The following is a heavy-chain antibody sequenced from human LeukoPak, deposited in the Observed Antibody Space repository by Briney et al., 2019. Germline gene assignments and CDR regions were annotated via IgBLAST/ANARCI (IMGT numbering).Heavy chain of an antibody. CDR3: AIMHGYYDGSGFWVQ. CDR2: ISPSGDRT. J-gene: IGHJ4*02. D-gene: IGHD3-22*01. Sequence: EGSLRLSCAASGFTFSSYAMSWVRQAPGKGLEWVSFISPSGDRTSNADSVEGRFTISRDNTRNTLYLQMNSLRDEDTGVYYCAIMHGYYDGSGFWVQWGQGTLDTVSS. V-gene: IGHV3-23*01. CDR1: GFTFSSYA.